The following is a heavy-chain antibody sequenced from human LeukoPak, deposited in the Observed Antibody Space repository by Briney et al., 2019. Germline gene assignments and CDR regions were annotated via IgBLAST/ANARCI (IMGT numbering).Heavy chain of an antibody. CDR2: ISYDGSNK. CDR1: GFTFSSYA. D-gene: IGHD2/OR15-2a*01. Sequence: PGGSLRLSCAASGFTFSSYAMHWVRQAPGKGLEWVAVISYDGSNKYYADSVKGRFTISRDNSKNTLYLQMNSLRAEDTAVYYCAREGGTTWTPFDYWGQGTLVTVSS. CDR3: AREGGTTWTPFDY. J-gene: IGHJ4*02. V-gene: IGHV3-30*01.